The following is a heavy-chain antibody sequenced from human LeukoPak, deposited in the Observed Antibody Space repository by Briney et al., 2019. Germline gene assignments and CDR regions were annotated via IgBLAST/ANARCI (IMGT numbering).Heavy chain of an antibody. CDR1: GFTSSGYW. CDR3: VRHYYDGSAYFFDC. J-gene: IGHJ4*02. CDR2: IKQDGSAK. Sequence: PGGSLRLSCVVSGFTSSGYWMAWVRQAPGKGLEWVANIKQDGSAKTYVDSVKGRFTTSRDNARNSLYLQMNSLRADDTAVYYCVRHYYDGSAYFFDCWGQGTLVTVSS. D-gene: IGHD3-22*01. V-gene: IGHV3-7*01.